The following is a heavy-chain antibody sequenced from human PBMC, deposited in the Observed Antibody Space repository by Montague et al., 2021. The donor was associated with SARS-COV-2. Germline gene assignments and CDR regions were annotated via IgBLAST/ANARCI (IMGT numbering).Heavy chain of an antibody. J-gene: IGHJ5*02. CDR3: ARDRGCSVGYLHPYNWFDP. Sequence: SETLSLTCTVSGGSISSYYWSWIRQPAGKGLEWIGRIYTSGSTNYNPSLKSRVTMSVDTSQNQFSLKLSSVTAADTAVYYCARDRGCSVGYLHPYNWFDPWGQGTLVTVSS. CDR1: GGSISSYY. D-gene: IGHD1-26*01. V-gene: IGHV4-4*07. CDR2: IYTSGST.